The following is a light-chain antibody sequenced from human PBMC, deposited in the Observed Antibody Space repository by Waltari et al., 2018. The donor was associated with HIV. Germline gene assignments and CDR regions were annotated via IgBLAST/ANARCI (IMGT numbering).Light chain of an antibody. V-gene: IGLV4-69*01. CDR2: LNSDGSH. Sequence: QVVLPQSPSASASLGASVKLTCTLSSGHSNYAIAWHQLQPGKGPRYLMKLNSDGSHTRGDGIPDRFSGSSSGAARYLTISSLQSEDEAGYYWQTWGTGIRVFGGGTKLTVL. J-gene: IGLJ3*02. CDR3: QTWGTGIRV. CDR1: SGHSNYA.